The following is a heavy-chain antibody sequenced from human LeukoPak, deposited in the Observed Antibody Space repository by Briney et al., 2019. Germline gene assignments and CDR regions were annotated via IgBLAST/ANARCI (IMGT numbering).Heavy chain of an antibody. D-gene: IGHD3-22*01. Sequence: PGGSLRLSCAASGFTDSSNYMSWVRQAPGKGLEWVSVIYSGGSTYYTDSVKGRFTISRDNSKNTLYLQMNSLRAEDTAVYYCARGRGSYDILFDYWGQGTLVTVSS. CDR1: GFTDSSNY. V-gene: IGHV3-66*01. CDR2: IYSGGST. CDR3: ARGRGSYDILFDY. J-gene: IGHJ4*02.